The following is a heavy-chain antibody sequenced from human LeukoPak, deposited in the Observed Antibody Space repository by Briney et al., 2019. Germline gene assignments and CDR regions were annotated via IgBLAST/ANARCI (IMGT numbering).Heavy chain of an antibody. V-gene: IGHV3-30-3*01. Sequence: GGSLRLSCAASGFTFSSYAMQWVRQAPGKGLEWVAVISYDGSNKYYADSVKGRFTISRDNSKNTLYLQMNSLRAEDTAVYYCARDGYGVLGITMIVVFGAQGTLVTVSS. J-gene: IGHJ4*02. D-gene: IGHD3-22*01. CDR3: ARDGYGVLGITMIVVF. CDR1: GFTFSSYA. CDR2: ISYDGSNK.